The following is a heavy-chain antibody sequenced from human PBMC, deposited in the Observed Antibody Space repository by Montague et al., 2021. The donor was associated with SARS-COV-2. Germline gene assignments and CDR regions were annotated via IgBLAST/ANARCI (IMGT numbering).Heavy chain of an antibody. D-gene: IGHD3-9*01. CDR3: ARVGVPYYDILTGYYIEGSDAFDI. CDR2: IYYSGST. CDR1: GASISSSTYY. J-gene: IGHJ3*02. Sequence: SETLSLTCTVSGASISSSTYYWGWIRQTPGKGPEWIGYIYYSGSTNYNPSLKSRVTISVDTSKNQFSLKLSSVTAADTAVYYCARVGVPYYDILTGYYIEGSDAFDIWGQGTMVTVSS. V-gene: IGHV4-61*05.